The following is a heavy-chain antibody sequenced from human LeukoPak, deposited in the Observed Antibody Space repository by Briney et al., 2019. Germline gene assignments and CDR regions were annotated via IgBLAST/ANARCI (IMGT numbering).Heavy chain of an antibody. J-gene: IGHJ2*01. CDR2: ISSSGSTI. CDR1: GFTFSDYY. CDR3: ARAAVTGDWEFSWYFDL. D-gene: IGHD7-27*01. V-gene: IGHV3-11*01. Sequence: GGSLRLSCAASGFTFSDYYMSWIRQAPGKGLEWVSYISSSGSTIYYADSVKGRFTISRDNAKNSLYLQMNSLRAEDTAVYYCARAAVTGDWEFSWYFDLWGRGTLVTVSS.